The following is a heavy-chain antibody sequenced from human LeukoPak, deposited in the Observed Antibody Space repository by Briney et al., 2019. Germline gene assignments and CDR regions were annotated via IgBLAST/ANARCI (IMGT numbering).Heavy chain of an antibody. V-gene: IGHV3-23*01. CDR3: AKWREGTMVYFDY. CDR2: ISGSGHNT. D-gene: IGHD3-10*01. CDR1: GFTFSSYA. J-gene: IGHJ4*02. Sequence: KPGESLRLSCAASGFTFSSYAMTWVRQAPGKGLEWVSAISGSGHNTYYAGSVKGRFTISRDNSKNTVYLQMNSLRAEDTALYYCAKWREGTMVYFDYWGQGTLVTVSS.